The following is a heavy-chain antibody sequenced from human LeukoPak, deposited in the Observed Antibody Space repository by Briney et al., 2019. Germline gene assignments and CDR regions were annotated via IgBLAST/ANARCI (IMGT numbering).Heavy chain of an antibody. J-gene: IGHJ6*02. D-gene: IGHD6-19*01. CDR2: ISSNGGST. Sequence: QAGGSLGLSCAASGFTFSSYAVHWVRQAPGKGLEYVSAISSNGGSTYYANSVKGRFTISRDNSKNTLYLQMGSLRAEDMAVYYCAREGQQWLVRPYYYYYGMDVWGQGTTVTVSS. CDR1: GFTFSSYA. CDR3: AREGQQWLVRPYYYYYGMDV. V-gene: IGHV3-64*01.